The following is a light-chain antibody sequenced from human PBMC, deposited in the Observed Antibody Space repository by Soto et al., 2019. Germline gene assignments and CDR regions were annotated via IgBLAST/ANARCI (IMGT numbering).Light chain of an antibody. CDR1: SSDVGGYNY. J-gene: IGLJ1*01. CDR3: CLYAGSYTYV. V-gene: IGLV2-11*01. Sequence: QSALTQPRSVSGSPGQSVTISCTGTSSDVGGYNYVSWYQHHPGKAPKLMIYDVSKRPSGVPDRFSGSKSGNTASLTISGLQAEDEADYYCCLYAGSYTYVFGTGTKVTVL. CDR2: DVS.